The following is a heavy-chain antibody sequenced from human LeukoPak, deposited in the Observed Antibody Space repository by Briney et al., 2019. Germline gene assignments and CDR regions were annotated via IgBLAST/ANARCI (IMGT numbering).Heavy chain of an antibody. Sequence: SETLSLTCTVSGGSISSYYWSWIRQPAGKGLEWIGRIYTSGSTNYNPSLKSRLTMSVDTSKNQFSLKLSSVTAADTAVYYCARDQYSGSYYLTPFDYWGQGTLVTVSS. CDR3: ARDQYSGSYYLTPFDY. D-gene: IGHD1-26*01. J-gene: IGHJ4*02. CDR2: IYTSGST. V-gene: IGHV4-4*07. CDR1: GGSISSYY.